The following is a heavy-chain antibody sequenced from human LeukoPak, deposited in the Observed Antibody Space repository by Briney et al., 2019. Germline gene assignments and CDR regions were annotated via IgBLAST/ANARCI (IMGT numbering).Heavy chain of an antibody. CDR2: INPNSGGT. D-gene: IGHD6-6*01. Sequence: GASVKASCKASGYTFTGYYMHWVRQAPGQGLEWMGWINPNSGGTNYAQKFQGRVTMTRDTSISTAYMELSRLRSDDTAVYYCASSSPTYYYYGMDVWGQGTTVTVSS. J-gene: IGHJ6*02. CDR1: GYTFTGYY. V-gene: IGHV1-2*02. CDR3: ASSSPTYYYYGMDV.